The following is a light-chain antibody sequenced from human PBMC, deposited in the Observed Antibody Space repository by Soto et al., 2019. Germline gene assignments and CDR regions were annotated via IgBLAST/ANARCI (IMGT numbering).Light chain of an antibody. CDR3: MQALNVPLT. Sequence: DVVMTQSPLSLVVTPGEPASISCRSSESLLHSKGNNYLDWYLQKPGQSPQLLIYFASNRASSVPDRFSGSASGTDFTLTISRVEAEDVGVYYCMQALNVPLTFGGGTRVEI. V-gene: IGKV2-28*01. CDR1: ESLLHSKGNNY. CDR2: FAS. J-gene: IGKJ4*01.